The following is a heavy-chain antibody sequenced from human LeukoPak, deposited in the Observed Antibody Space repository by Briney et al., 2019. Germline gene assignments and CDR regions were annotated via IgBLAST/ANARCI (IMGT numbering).Heavy chain of an antibody. J-gene: IGHJ3*02. Sequence: RASVKVSCKASGYTFTGYYMHWVRQAPGQGLEWMGWIYPNSGGTNYAQKFQGRVTMTRDTSISTGYMELSSLRSDDTAVYYCARGIAVAPGDTFDIWGQGTMVTVSS. CDR3: ARGIAVAPGDTFDI. CDR2: IYPNSGGT. V-gene: IGHV1-2*02. CDR1: GYTFTGYY. D-gene: IGHD6-19*01.